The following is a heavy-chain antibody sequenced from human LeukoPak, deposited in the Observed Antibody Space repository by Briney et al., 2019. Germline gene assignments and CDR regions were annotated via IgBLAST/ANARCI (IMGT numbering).Heavy chain of an antibody. Sequence: GGSLRLSCAASGFTFSSYWMSWVRQAPGKGLEWVANIQQDGSEKYYVDSVKGRFTMSRNNAKNSMFLQMNSLRAEDTAVYYCARGRYNFDYWGQGTLVTVSS. D-gene: IGHD5-12*01. CDR2: IQQDGSEK. V-gene: IGHV3-7*01. CDR3: ARGRYNFDY. J-gene: IGHJ4*02. CDR1: GFTFSSYW.